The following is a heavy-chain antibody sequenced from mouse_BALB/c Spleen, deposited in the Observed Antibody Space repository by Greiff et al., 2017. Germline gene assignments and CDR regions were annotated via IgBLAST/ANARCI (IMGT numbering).Heavy chain of an antibody. Sequence: EVKLVESGGGLVQPGGSLRLSCAASGFTFSDFYMEWVRQPPGKRLEWIAASRNKANDYTTEYSASVKGRFIVSRDTSQSILYLQMNALRAEDTAIYYCARDGGYDYAGFAYWGQGTLVTVSA. CDR2: SRNKANDYTT. CDR3: ARDGGYDYAGFAY. D-gene: IGHD2-4*01. J-gene: IGHJ3*01. CDR1: GFTFSDFY. V-gene: IGHV7-1*02.